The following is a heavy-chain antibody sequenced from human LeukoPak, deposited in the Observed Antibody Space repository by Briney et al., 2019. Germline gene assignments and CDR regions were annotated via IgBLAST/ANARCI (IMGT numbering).Heavy chain of an antibody. V-gene: IGHV4-59*01. D-gene: IGHD2-21*02. J-gene: IGHJ4*02. CDR3: ARALTWYYFDY. CDR2: IYDSGST. Sequence: SETLSLTCTVSRGSISSYYWSWIRQPPGKGLEWIGYIYDSGSTNYNPSLKSRVTISVDTSKNQFSLKLSSVTTADTAVYYCARALTWYYFDYWGQGTLVTVSS. CDR1: RGSISSYY.